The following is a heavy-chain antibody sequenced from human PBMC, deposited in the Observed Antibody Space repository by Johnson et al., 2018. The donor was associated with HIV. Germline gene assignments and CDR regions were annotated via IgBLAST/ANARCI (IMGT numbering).Heavy chain of an antibody. V-gene: IGHV3-30-3*01. CDR1: GFTFSSYA. D-gene: IGHD6-19*01. CDR2: ISYDGSNK. Sequence: QVQLVESGGGVVQPGRSLRLSCAASGFTFSSYAMHWVRQAPGKGLEWVAVISYDGSNKYYADSVKGRFTISRDNSKNTLYLQMNSLRAEDTAVYYCARELSSYIAVATFDSLDIWGQGTMVTVSS. J-gene: IGHJ3*02. CDR3: ARELSSYIAVATFDSLDI.